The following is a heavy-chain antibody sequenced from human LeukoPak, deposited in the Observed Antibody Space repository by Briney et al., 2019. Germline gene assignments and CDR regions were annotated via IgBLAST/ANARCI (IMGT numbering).Heavy chain of an antibody. V-gene: IGHV3-48*01. CDR3: ARDSRLYYGSGSYYTY. CDR1: GFTLSSYS. Sequence: GASLRLSCAASGFTLSSYSMNWVRQAPGKGLEWVSYISSSSSTIYYADSVKGRFTISRDNAKNSLYLQMNSLRAEDTAVYYCARDSRLYYGSGSYYTYWGQGTLVTVSS. CDR2: ISSSSSTI. D-gene: IGHD3-10*01. J-gene: IGHJ4*02.